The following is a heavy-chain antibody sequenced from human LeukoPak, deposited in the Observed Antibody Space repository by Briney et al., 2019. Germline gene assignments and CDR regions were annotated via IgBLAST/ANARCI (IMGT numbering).Heavy chain of an antibody. CDR2: IDPSDSYT. D-gene: IGHD3-9*01. CDR3: ASPGLRYFDWLLSFDY. J-gene: IGHJ4*02. Sequence: GESLKISCKGSGYSFTNYWISWVRQMPGKGLEWMGRIDPSDSYTNYSPSFQGHVTISADKSISTAYLQWSSLKASDTAMYCCASPGLRYFDWLLSFDYWGQGTLVTVSS. V-gene: IGHV5-10-1*01. CDR1: GYSFTNYW.